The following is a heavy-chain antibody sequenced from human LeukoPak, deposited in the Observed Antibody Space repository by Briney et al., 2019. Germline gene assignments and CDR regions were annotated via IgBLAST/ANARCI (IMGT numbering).Heavy chain of an antibody. Sequence: GGSLRLSCAASGFTFSSYGMHWVRQAPGKGLEWVAVISYDGSNKYYADSVKGRFTISRDNAKNSLYLQMNSLRAEDTAVYYCARAPTGVLRYFDWSDVNYFDYWGQGTLVTVSS. CDR3: ARAPTGVLRYFDWSDVNYFDY. CDR2: ISYDGSNK. V-gene: IGHV3-30*03. D-gene: IGHD3-9*01. J-gene: IGHJ4*02. CDR1: GFTFSSYG.